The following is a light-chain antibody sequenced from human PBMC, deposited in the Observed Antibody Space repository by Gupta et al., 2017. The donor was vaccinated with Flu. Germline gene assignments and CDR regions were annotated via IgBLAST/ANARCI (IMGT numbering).Light chain of an antibody. CDR2: EDS. J-gene: IGLJ2*01. CDR1: SANIVGYDY. CDR3: SSFDASRTAV. Sequence: SITISCTGSSANIVGYDYVSWYQQHPGKAPKLLIFEDSKRPSGVSDRFSGSSLGRTASLTITGLLPDNEAIYHCSSFDASRTAVFGGGTRLTVL. V-gene: IGLV2-14*03.